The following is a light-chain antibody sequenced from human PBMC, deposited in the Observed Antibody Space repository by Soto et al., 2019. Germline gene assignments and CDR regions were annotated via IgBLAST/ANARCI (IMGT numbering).Light chain of an antibody. Sequence: EIVLTQSPGTLSLSPGEGATLSCRASQSINSFLAWYQQKPGQAPRLLIYGASTRATGIPARFSGSGSGTEFTLTISSLQSEDFAVYYCQQYNDWPRTFGQGTKVDIK. CDR3: QQYNDWPRT. CDR2: GAS. V-gene: IGKV3-15*01. J-gene: IGKJ1*01. CDR1: QSINSF.